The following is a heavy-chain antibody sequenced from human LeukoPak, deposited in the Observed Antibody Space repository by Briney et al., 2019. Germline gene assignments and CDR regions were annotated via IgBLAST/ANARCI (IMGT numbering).Heavy chain of an antibody. CDR2: IYTSGST. D-gene: IGHD6-13*01. CDR3: AREYSSSRRPPSDYFDY. Sequence: SETLSLTCTVSGGSISSYYWSWIRQPAGKGLEWIGRIYTSGSTNYNPSLKSRVTMSVDTSKNQFSLKLSSVTAADTAVYYCAREYSSSRRPPSDYFDYWGQGTLVTVSS. CDR1: GGSISSYY. V-gene: IGHV4-4*07. J-gene: IGHJ4*02.